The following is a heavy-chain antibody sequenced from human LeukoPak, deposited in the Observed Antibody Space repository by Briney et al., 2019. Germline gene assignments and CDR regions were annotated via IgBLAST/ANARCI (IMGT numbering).Heavy chain of an antibody. D-gene: IGHD4-17*01. CDR1: GGSISSGRNY. V-gene: IGHV4-61*02. CDR3: ARGPTTVTRAFDY. J-gene: IGHJ4*02. Sequence: SETLSLTCTVSGGSISSGRNYWSWIRQPAGKGLEWIGRIWTGGSANYNPSLRSRVTMSVDTSKNQFSLKLSSVTAADTAVYYCARGPTTVTRAFDYWGQGTLVTVSS. CDR2: IWTGGSA.